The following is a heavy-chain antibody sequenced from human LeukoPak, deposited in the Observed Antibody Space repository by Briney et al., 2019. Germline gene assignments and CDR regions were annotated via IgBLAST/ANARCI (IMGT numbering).Heavy chain of an antibody. CDR3: AKKRERRLGALDI. Sequence: PPGGSLRLSCAASGFTFSTYAMSWVRQAPGEGLEWVSTLSGSGGSTYYADSVKGRFTISRDNSMNTLYLQMNSLRVEDTAVYYCAKKRERRLGALDIWGQGTMVTVSS. J-gene: IGHJ3*02. CDR1: GFTFSTYA. D-gene: IGHD1-26*01. CDR2: LSGSGGST. V-gene: IGHV3-23*01.